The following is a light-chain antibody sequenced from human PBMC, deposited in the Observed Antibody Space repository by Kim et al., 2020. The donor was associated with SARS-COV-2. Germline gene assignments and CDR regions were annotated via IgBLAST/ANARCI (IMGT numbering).Light chain of an antibody. Sequence: QSALTQPPSASGSPGQSVTISCTGTSSDVGGYNYVSWYQQHPGKAHKLMIYEISKRPSGVPDRFSGSKSGSTASLTVSGLQAEDEADYYCSSYAGSAYVFGTGTKVTVL. CDR2: EIS. J-gene: IGLJ1*01. V-gene: IGLV2-8*01. CDR3: SSYAGSAYV. CDR1: SSDVGGYNY.